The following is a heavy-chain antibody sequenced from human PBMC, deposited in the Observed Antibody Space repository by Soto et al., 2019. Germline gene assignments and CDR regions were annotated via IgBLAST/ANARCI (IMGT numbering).Heavy chain of an antibody. Sequence: GASVKVSCKASGYTFTNYAMHWVRQAPGQRLEWMGWINAGNGNTKYSQKFQGRVTITRDTSASTAYMELSSLRSEDTALYYCRRLYYFAWGSLEYPFYVMDVWGQGTRVPVS. CDR2: INAGNGNT. V-gene: IGHV1-3*01. CDR3: RRLYYFAWGSLEYPFYVMDV. CDR1: GYTFTNYA. J-gene: IGHJ6*02. D-gene: IGHD3-10*01.